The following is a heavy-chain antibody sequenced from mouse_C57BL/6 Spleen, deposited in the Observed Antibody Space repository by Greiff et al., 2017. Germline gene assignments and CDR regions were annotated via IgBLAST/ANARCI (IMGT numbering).Heavy chain of an antibody. Sequence: QVQLHQPGAELVKPGASVKMSCKASGYTFTSYWITWVKQRPGQGLEWIGNIYPGSGSPNYNEQFKSKATLTVDTSSSTAYLQLSSLTSEDSAVYYCARGYDGNGGGYWCQGTSVTVSS. D-gene: IGHD2-14*01. V-gene: IGHV1-55*01. CDR2: IYPGSGSP. CDR3: ARGYDGNGGGY. CDR1: GYTFTSYW. J-gene: IGHJ4*01.